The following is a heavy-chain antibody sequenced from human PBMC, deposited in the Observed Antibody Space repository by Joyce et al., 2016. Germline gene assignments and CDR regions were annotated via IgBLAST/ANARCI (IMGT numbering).Heavy chain of an antibody. Sequence: EVQLVESGGSLLQPGGSLGLSCAASGFTFTNYWMHWVRQAPGKGRVGVARVDSDGSGTSYADSVKGRFTISRDNAKNMVYLQMNSLRIEDTAVYYCGSVFEYWGRGALVTVSS. CDR2: VDSDGSGT. J-gene: IGHJ4*02. CDR3: GSVFEY. CDR1: GFTFTNYW. V-gene: IGHV3-74*01.